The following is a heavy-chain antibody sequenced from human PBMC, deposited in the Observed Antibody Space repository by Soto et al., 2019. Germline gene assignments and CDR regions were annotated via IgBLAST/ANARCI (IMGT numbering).Heavy chain of an antibody. Sequence: SVKVSCKASGYTFTSYGISWVRQAPGQGLEWMGWISAYNGNTNYAQKLQGRVTMTTDTSTSTAYMELRSLRSDDTAVYYCARYPWNAYDILTGYYPYYFDYWGQGTLVTVSS. J-gene: IGHJ4*02. CDR1: GYTFTSYG. CDR3: ARYPWNAYDILTGYYPYYFDY. CDR2: ISAYNGNT. D-gene: IGHD3-9*01. V-gene: IGHV1-18*04.